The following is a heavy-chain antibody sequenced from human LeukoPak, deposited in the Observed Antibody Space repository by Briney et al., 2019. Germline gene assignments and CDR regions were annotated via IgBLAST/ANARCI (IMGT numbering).Heavy chain of an antibody. Sequence: SVKVSCKFSTGAFDNYAVNWVRQAPGQGLEWMGAIIPIFETTNYAPKFQDRITITADGSTGTAYMDLSSLRSEDTAIYYCARSLRVSGDFDYWGQGTQVIAS. J-gene: IGHJ4*02. V-gene: IGHV1-69*13. CDR2: IIPIFETT. CDR1: TGAFDNYA. D-gene: IGHD2-8*01. CDR3: ARSLRVSGDFDY.